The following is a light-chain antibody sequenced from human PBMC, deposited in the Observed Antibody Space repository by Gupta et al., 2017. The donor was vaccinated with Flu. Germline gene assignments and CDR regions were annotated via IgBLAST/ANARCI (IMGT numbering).Light chain of an antibody. CDR1: QSIRNW. CDR2: MAS. Sequence: VGDRVTITCRASQSIRNWLAWYQQKPGKAPNLLIYMASSLESGVPSRFSGSGSGTEFTLTISSLQPDDFATYYCQQYATYSGTFGQGTKLE. CDR3: QQYATYSGT. J-gene: IGKJ2*01. V-gene: IGKV1-5*03.